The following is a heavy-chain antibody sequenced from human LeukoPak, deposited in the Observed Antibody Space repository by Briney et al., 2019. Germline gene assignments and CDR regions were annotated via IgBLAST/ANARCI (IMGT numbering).Heavy chain of an antibody. V-gene: IGHV4-59*01. D-gene: IGHD5-24*01. CDR3: ARSRGGGYNYFYMDV. Sequence: KPSETLSLTCSVSGASINSYFWSWVRQAPGKGLEWLGYNTGTTDYNPSLKSRVTMSVDMSKNQYSLNLRSVTAADTAVYYCARSRGGGYNYFYMDVWGKGTTVTVSS. J-gene: IGHJ6*03. CDR2: NTGTT. CDR1: GASINSYF.